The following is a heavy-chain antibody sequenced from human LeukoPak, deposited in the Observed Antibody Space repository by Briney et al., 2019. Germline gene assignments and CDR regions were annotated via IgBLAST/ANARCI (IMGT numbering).Heavy chain of an antibody. CDR2: INHSGST. CDR3: ARERRGILYYFDY. CDR1: GGSFSGYY. Sequence: SETPSLTCAVYGGSFSGYYWSWIRQPPGKGLEWIGEINHSGSTNYNPSLKSRVTISVDTSKNQFSLKLSSVTAADTAVYYCARERRGILYYFDYWGQGTLVTVSS. J-gene: IGHJ4*02. D-gene: IGHD3-9*01. V-gene: IGHV4-34*01.